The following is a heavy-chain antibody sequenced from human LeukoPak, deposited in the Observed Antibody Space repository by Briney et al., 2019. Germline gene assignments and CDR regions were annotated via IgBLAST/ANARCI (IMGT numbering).Heavy chain of an antibody. CDR1: GFTVSSNY. CDR2: IRNKVNSYTT. CDR3: VRAGLRTTPFYFDY. Sequence: PGGSLRLSCAASGFTVSSNYMDWVRQAPGKGLEWVGRIRNKVNSYTTEYAASVKGRFTLSRDDSKSSLYLQMNSLQTEDTAVHYCVRAGLRTTPFYFDYWGQGALVIVSS. J-gene: IGHJ4*02. D-gene: IGHD1-7*01. V-gene: IGHV3-72*01.